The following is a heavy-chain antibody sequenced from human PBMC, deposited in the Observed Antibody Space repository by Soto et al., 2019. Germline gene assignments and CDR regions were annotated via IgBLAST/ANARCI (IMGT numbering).Heavy chain of an antibody. Sequence: GGSLRLSCAASGFTFSSYGMHWVRQAPGKGLEWVAVIWYDGSNKYYADSVKGRFTISRDNSKNTLYLQMNSLRAEDTAVYYCARGPIHCSGGSCPNYYYYYYMDVWGKGTTVTVSS. J-gene: IGHJ6*03. CDR1: GFTFSSYG. CDR3: ARGPIHCSGGSCPNYYYYYYMDV. D-gene: IGHD2-15*01. CDR2: IWYDGSNK. V-gene: IGHV3-33*01.